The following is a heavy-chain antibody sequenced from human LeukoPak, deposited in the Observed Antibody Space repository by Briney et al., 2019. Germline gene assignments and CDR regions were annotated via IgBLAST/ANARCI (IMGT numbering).Heavy chain of an antibody. Sequence: SETLSLTCTVSGGSISSYYWSWIRQPAGKGLEWIGRIYTSGSTNYNPSLKSRVTISVDTSKNQFSLQLSSVTAADTAVYYCARETRNKNYDILTGYYTYYFDYWGQGTLVTVSS. D-gene: IGHD3-9*01. J-gene: IGHJ4*02. CDR1: GGSISSYY. CDR2: IYTSGST. CDR3: ARETRNKNYDILTGYYTYYFDY. V-gene: IGHV4-4*07.